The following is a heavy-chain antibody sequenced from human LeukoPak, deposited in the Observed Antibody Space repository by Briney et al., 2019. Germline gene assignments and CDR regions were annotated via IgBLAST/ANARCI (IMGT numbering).Heavy chain of an antibody. CDR3: AKWGSSWYYDY. Sequence: PGRSLSLSCAASGFTFSSYGMHWVRQAPGKGLEWVAVISYDGSNKYYADSVKGRFTISRDNSKNTLYLQMSSLRAEDTAVYYCAKWGSSWYYDYWGQGTLVTVSS. D-gene: IGHD6-13*01. CDR2: ISYDGSNK. CDR1: GFTFSSYG. J-gene: IGHJ4*02. V-gene: IGHV3-30*18.